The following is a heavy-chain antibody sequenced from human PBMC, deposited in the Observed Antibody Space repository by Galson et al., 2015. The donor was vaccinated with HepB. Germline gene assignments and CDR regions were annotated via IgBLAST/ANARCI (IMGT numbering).Heavy chain of an antibody. Sequence: SVKVSCKASGGTFSSYSLSWVRQAPGQGLEWMGGIIPIFGTTDYAQKFRGRVTITADKSTGTAYMDLRSLRSEDTAVYYCAIKTYYYGSGNYNRPPSLDASDIWGQGTMVTVSS. CDR1: GGTFSSYS. CDR2: IIPIFGTT. D-gene: IGHD3-10*01. J-gene: IGHJ3*02. V-gene: IGHV1-69*06. CDR3: AIKTYYYGSGNYNRPPSLDASDI.